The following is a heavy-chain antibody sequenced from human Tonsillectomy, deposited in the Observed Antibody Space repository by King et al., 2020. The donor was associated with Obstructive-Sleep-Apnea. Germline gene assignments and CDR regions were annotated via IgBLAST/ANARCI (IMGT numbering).Heavy chain of an antibody. CDR1: VGSISSGGYY. CDR2: IYYSGST. D-gene: IGHD2-21*02. J-gene: IGHJ1*01. Sequence: QLQESGPGLVKPSQTLSLTCTVSVGSISSGGYYWSWIRQHPGKGLEWIGYIYYSGSTYYNPSRKSRVTISVDTSKNQFSLKLSSVTAADTAVYYCASSYCGGDCYPPTQYFQHWGQGTLVTVSS. CDR3: ASSYCGGDCYPPTQYFQH. V-gene: IGHV4-31*03.